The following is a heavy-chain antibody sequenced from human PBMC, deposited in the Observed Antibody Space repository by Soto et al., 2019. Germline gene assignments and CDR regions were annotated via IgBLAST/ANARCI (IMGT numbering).Heavy chain of an antibody. CDR2: IWYDGSNK. D-gene: IGHD4-17*01. V-gene: IGHV3-33*01. CDR3: ARDHTVTTYSYFDY. Sequence: GGSLRLSCAASGFTFSSYGMHWVRQAPGKGLEWVAVIWYDGSNKYYADSVKGRFTIFRDNSKNTLYLQMNSLRAEDTAVYYCARDHTVTTYSYFDYWGQGTLVTVSS. J-gene: IGHJ4*02. CDR1: GFTFSSYG.